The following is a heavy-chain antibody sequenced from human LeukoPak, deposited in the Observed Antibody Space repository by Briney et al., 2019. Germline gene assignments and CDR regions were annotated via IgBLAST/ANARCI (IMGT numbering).Heavy chain of an antibody. D-gene: IGHD3-10*01. CDR2: IYTSGRT. CDR3: ARHNPYYYGSGSYSDLDY. CDR1: GGSISSYY. Sequence: SETLSLTCTVSGGSISSYYWSWIRQPPGKGLEWIGYIYTSGRTNYNPSLKSRVTISVVTSKNQFSLKLSSVTAADTAVYYCARHNPYYYGSGSYSDLDYWGQGTLVTVSS. V-gene: IGHV4-4*09. J-gene: IGHJ4*02.